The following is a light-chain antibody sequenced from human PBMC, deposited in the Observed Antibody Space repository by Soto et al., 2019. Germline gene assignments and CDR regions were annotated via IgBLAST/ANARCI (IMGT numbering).Light chain of an antibody. Sequence: EIVLPQSPATLSLSPGESSTLSCRASRSVSNYLAWYQQKPGQAPGLLIYDASSRPTDIPARFSGRGSGTDFTLTISSLEPEDFALYYCQQRSNWPITFGQGTRLE. CDR2: DAS. CDR1: RSVSNY. V-gene: IGKV3-11*01. CDR3: QQRSNWPIT. J-gene: IGKJ5*01.